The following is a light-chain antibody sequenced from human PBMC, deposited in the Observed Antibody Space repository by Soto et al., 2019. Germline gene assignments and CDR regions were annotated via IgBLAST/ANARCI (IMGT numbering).Light chain of an antibody. CDR1: QTVSSCY. Sequence: EIVLTQSPGTLSLSPGERATLSCRASQTVSSCYLAWYQQKPGQAPRLLIYGASSRATGIPDRFSGSGSGTDFTLTISRLEPEDFAVYYCQQSGSSPTRTFGQGTTVEIK. CDR2: GAS. J-gene: IGKJ1*01. CDR3: QQSGSSPTRT. V-gene: IGKV3-20*01.